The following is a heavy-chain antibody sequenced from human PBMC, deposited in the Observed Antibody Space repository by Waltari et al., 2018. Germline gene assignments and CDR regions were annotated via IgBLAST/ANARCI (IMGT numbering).Heavy chain of an antibody. V-gene: IGHV4-34*01. J-gene: IGHJ4*02. CDR2: INHSGST. Sequence: QVQLQQWGAGLLKPSETLSLTCAVYGGSFSGYYWSWIRQPPGKGLEWIGEINHSGSTNDNPALKSRVTISVDTSKNQFSLKLSSVTAAETAVYYCARGRLHLSPFDYWGQGTLVTVSS. CDR3: ARGRLHLSPFDY. CDR1: GGSFSGYY.